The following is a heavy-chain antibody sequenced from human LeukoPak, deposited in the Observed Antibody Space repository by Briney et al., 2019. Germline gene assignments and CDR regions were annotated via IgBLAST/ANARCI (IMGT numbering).Heavy chain of an antibody. J-gene: IGHJ5*02. D-gene: IGHD1-26*01. Sequence: SETLSLTCSVSGGSINTYYWNWIPRPPGKGLEWIGYISYSGSTNYNPSLKSRVTISVDTSKNQFSLKLSSVAAADTAVYYCARLNSASSLGWFDPWGQGTLVTVSS. V-gene: IGHV4-59*08. CDR1: GGSINTYY. CDR3: ARLNSASSLGWFDP. CDR2: ISYSGST.